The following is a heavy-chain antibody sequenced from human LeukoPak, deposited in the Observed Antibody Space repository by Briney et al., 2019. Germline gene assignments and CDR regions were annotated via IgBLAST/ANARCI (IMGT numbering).Heavy chain of an antibody. D-gene: IGHD5-18*01. Sequence: ASVRVSCKASGYTFTGYYMHWVRQAPGQGLEWMGRINPNSGGTNYAQKFQGMVTMTRDTSISTAYMELSRLRSDDTAVYYCARSTAMDYYYYMDVWGKGTTVTVSS. CDR2: INPNSGGT. J-gene: IGHJ6*03. CDR1: GYTFTGYY. V-gene: IGHV1-2*06. CDR3: ARSTAMDYYYYMDV.